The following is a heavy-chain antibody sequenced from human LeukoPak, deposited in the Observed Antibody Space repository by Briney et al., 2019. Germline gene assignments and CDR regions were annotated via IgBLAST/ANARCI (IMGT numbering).Heavy chain of an antibody. V-gene: IGHV3-48*04. CDR3: ARDLRLYFDY. CDR1: GFTVSSSY. J-gene: IGHJ4*02. CDR2: ISSSSSTI. D-gene: IGHD2-21*02. Sequence: GGSLRLSSAASGFTVSSSYMSRVRHAPGKGLEWGSYISSSSSTIYSADSAKGRFTISRDNAKNSLYLQMNSLRAEDTAVYNSARDLRLYFDYWGQGTLVTVSS.